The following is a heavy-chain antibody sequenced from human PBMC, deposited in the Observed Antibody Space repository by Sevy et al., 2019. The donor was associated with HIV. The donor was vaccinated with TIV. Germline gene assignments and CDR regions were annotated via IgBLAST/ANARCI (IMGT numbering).Heavy chain of an antibody. V-gene: IGHV1-18*04. J-gene: IGHJ4*02. Sequence: ASVKVSCKASGYTFTSYGISWVRQAPGQGLEWMGWISAYNGNTNYAQKLQGRVTMTTDTSTSTAYMELRSLRSDDTAVYYCERASRITIFGVVIISFFDYWGQGTLVTVSS. CDR1: GYTFTSYG. D-gene: IGHD3-3*01. CDR3: ERASRITIFGVVIISFFDY. CDR2: ISAYNGNT.